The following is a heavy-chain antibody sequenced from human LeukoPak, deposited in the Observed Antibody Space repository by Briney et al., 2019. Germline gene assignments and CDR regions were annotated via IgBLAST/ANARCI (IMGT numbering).Heavy chain of an antibody. Sequence: ASVKVSCKASGYTFTSYDINWVRQATGQGLEWMGWMNPNSGNTGYAQKFQGRVTMTRNTSISTAYMELSSLRSEDTAVYCCARGLEGQYYDFWSGYYTGNWFDPWGQGTLVTVSS. CDR3: ARGLEGQYYDFWSGYYTGNWFDP. J-gene: IGHJ5*02. CDR2: MNPNSGNT. V-gene: IGHV1-8*01. D-gene: IGHD3-3*01. CDR1: GYTFTSYD.